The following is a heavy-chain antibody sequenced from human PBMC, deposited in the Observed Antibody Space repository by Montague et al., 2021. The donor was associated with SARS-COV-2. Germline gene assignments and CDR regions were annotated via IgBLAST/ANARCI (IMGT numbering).Heavy chain of an antibody. CDR1: GDSVSSNSAT. D-gene: IGHD1-1*01. J-gene: IGHJ6*02. Sequence: CAISGDSVSSNSATWNWVRQSPSRGLEWPGRTYYRSKWYNDYAVSVRGRVTINPDTSKNQLSLQLNSVTPEDTAIYYCTSGREGNYNVMDVWGQGTTITVSS. CDR3: TSGREGNYNVMDV. V-gene: IGHV6-1*01. CDR2: TYYRSKWYN.